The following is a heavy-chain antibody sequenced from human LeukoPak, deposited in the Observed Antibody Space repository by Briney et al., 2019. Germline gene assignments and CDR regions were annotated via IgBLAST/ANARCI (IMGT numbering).Heavy chain of an antibody. D-gene: IGHD3-3*01. J-gene: IGHJ3*02. CDR3: TRDSTYYDFWSGPDAFDI. CDR2: IRSKAYGGTT. Sequence: GRSLRLSCTASGFTFGDYAMSWVRQAPGKGLEWVGFIRSKAYGGTTEYAASVKGRFTISRDDSKSIAYLQMNSLKTEDTAVYYCTRDSTYYDFWSGPDAFDIWGQGTMVTVSS. CDR1: GFTFGDYA. V-gene: IGHV3-49*04.